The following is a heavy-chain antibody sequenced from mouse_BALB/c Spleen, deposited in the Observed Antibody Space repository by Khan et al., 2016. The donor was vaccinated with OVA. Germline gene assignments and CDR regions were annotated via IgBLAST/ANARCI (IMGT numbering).Heavy chain of an antibody. CDR3: TRLAYYYDSEGFAY. CDR1: GFTFSTYG. V-gene: IGHV5-6*02. CDR2: ISTGGHYT. J-gene: IGHJ3*01. Sequence: EVKLVESGGDVVKPGGSLKLSCAASGFTFSTYGMSWVRQTPDKRLEWVATISTGGHYTYYPDTLKGRFTISRDNAKNTLYLQMSSLKSEDTAMFYCTRLAYYYDSEGFAYWGQGTLVTVSA. D-gene: IGHD1-1*01.